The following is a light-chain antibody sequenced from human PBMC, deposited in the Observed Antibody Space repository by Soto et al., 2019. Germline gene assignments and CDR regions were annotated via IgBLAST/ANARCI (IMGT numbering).Light chain of an antibody. CDR1: QSVSRY. V-gene: IGKV3-11*01. CDR3: HQRDNGGT. J-gene: IGKJ3*01. Sequence: EVVLTQSPATLSLSPGERATLSCRASQSVSRYLAWYQQKPGQAPRLLIYDASNRATGIPARFSGSGSVTDFTLTISSLEPEDFAVYYCHQRDNGGTFGPGTKVDIK. CDR2: DAS.